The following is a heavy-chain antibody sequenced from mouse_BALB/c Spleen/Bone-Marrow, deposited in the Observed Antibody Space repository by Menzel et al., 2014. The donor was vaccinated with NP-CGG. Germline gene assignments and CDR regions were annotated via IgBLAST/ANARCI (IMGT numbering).Heavy chain of an antibody. CDR2: ISSGSSTI. Sequence: EVQGVESGGGLVQPGGPRKLSCAASGFTFSSFGMHWVRQAPEKGLEWVAYISSGSSTIYYADTVKGRFTISRDNPKNTLFLQMTSLRSEDTAMYYCAREGDYGNYWYFDVWGAGTTVTVSS. D-gene: IGHD2-1*01. J-gene: IGHJ1*01. CDR1: GFTFSSFG. CDR3: AREGDYGNYWYFDV. V-gene: IGHV5-17*02.